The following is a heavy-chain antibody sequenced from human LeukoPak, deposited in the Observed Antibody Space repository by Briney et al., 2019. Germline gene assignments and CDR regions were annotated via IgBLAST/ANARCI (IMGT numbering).Heavy chain of an antibody. Sequence: SETLSLTCTVSGGSISSNDYYWDWIRQPPGMGLEYIGSIYYSGSTYYNPSLKSRVTISVDRSKNQFSLKLSSVTAADTAVYYCARGGSRDGYNTYFDYWGQGTLVTVSS. CDR3: ARGGSRDGYNTYFDY. CDR1: GGSISSNDYY. CDR2: IYYSGST. V-gene: IGHV4-39*07. J-gene: IGHJ4*02. D-gene: IGHD5-24*01.